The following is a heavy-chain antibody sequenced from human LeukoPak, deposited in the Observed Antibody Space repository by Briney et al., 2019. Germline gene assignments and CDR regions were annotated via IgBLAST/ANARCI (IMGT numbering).Heavy chain of an antibody. D-gene: IGHD3-3*01. CDR2: ISGSGGST. Sequence: GGSLRLSCAASGFTFSSYAMSWVRQAPGKGLEWVSAISGSGGSTYYADSVKGQFTISRDNSKNTLRLQMNSLRAEDTAVYYCAKVSRFLEWFLYWGQGTLVTVSS. CDR3: AKVSRFLEWFLY. CDR1: GFTFSSYA. V-gene: IGHV3-23*01. J-gene: IGHJ4*02.